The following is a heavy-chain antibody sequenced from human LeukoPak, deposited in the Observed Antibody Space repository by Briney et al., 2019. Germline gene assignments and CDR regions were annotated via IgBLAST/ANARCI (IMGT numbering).Heavy chain of an antibody. D-gene: IGHD3-10*01. CDR1: GYSISSGYY. CDR3: ARDSPMVVPFDY. V-gene: IGHV4-38-2*02. J-gene: IGHJ4*02. Sequence: SETLSLTCTVSGYSISSGYYWGWIRQPPGKGREGIGSVFYTGSTYYNPSLKSRVTISIDTSKNQFSLDLTFVTAADTAVYYCARDSPMVVPFDYWGQGALVTVSS. CDR2: VFYTGST.